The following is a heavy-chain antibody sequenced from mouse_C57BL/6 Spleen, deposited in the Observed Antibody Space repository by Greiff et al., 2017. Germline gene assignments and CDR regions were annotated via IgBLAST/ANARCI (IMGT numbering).Heavy chain of an antibody. CDR1: GYTFTDYY. Sequence: EVQLQQSGPELVKPGASVKISCKASGYTFTDYYMNWVKQSHGKSLEWIGDINPNNGGTSYNQKFKGKATLTVDKSSSTAYMELRSLTSEDSAVYYCARWDDYDRDAMDYWGQGTSVTVSS. CDR3: ARWDDYDRDAMDY. D-gene: IGHD2-4*01. J-gene: IGHJ4*01. CDR2: INPNNGGT. V-gene: IGHV1-26*01.